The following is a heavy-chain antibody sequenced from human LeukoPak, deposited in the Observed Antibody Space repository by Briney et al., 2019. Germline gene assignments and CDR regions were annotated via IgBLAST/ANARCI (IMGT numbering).Heavy chain of an antibody. V-gene: IGHV4-59*12. J-gene: IGHJ4*02. CDR1: GGSIRTYY. D-gene: IGHD3-22*01. Sequence: PSETLSLTCTVSGGSIRTYYWSWIRQSPGKGLEWIGYVYHSGSTNYNPSLKSRVTISVDRSKNQFSLKLSSVTAADTAVYYCARTTYYYDSSGYYSYFDYWGQGTLVTVSS. CDR2: VYHSGST. CDR3: ARTTYYYDSSGYYSYFDY.